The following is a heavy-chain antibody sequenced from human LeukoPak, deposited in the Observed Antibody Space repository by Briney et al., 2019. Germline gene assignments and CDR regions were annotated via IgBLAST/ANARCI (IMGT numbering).Heavy chain of an antibody. CDR1: GFTFDGYG. J-gene: IGHJ3*02. D-gene: IGHD3-22*01. CDR2: INWNGGST. CDR3: ARETITMIEGGAFDI. V-gene: IGHV3-20*04. Sequence: GGSLRLSCAASGFTFDGYGMSWVRQAPGKGLEWVSGINWNGGSTGYADSVKGRFTISRDNAKNSLYLQMNSLRAEDTALYYCARETITMIEGGAFDIWGQGTMVTVSS.